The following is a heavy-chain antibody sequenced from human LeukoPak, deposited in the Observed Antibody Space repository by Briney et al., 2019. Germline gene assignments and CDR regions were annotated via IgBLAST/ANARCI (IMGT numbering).Heavy chain of an antibody. CDR1: GGSISSYY. CDR2: INHSGST. CDR3: ARWQCSGGSCYYFDY. J-gene: IGHJ4*02. Sequence: SETLSLTCTVSGGSISSYYWSWIRQPPGKGLEWIWEINHSGSTNYNPSLKSRATISVDTSKNQFSLKLSSVTAADTAVYYCARWQCSGGSCYYFDYWGQGTLVTVSS. V-gene: IGHV4-34*01. D-gene: IGHD2-15*01.